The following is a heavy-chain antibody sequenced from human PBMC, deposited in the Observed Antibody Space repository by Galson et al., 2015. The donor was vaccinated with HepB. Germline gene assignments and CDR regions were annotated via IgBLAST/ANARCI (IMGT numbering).Heavy chain of an antibody. Sequence: SLRLSCAASGFTFSSYSMNWVRQAPGKGLEWVSSISSSSSYIYYADSVKGRFTISRDNAKNSLYLQMNSLRAEDTAVYYCARVKGPSGGEYGGESWYYYGMDVWGQGTTVTVSS. CDR2: ISSSSSYI. CDR3: ARVKGPSGGEYGGESWYYYGMDV. V-gene: IGHV3-21*01. J-gene: IGHJ6*02. CDR1: GFTFSSYS. D-gene: IGHD3-16*01.